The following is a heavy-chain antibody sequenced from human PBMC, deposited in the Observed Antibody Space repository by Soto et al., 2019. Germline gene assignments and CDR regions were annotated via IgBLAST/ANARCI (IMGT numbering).Heavy chain of an antibody. J-gene: IGHJ6*03. CDR1: GFTFSSYS. V-gene: IGHV3-21*01. Sequence: GGSLRLSCAASGFTFSSYSMNWIRQAPGKGLEWVSSISSSSSYIYYADSVKGRFTISRDNAKNSLYLQMNSLRAEDTAVYYCARDYDSNYRYYYMDVWGKGTTVTVSS. CDR3: ARDYDSNYRYYYMDV. CDR2: ISSSSSYI. D-gene: IGHD3-3*01.